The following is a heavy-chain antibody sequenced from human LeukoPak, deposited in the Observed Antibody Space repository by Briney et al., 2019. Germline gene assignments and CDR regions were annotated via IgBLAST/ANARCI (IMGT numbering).Heavy chain of an antibody. CDR1: GFSFSSYT. Sequence: GGSLRLSRAESGFSFSSYTMWRVREAPGKGREWVSRIKSDGSSTNCADSVKGRFTISRDNADNTLSLQKNSLRVWDTAVDYCAKVRSGGYDYWGEGTLGTVSP. D-gene: IGHD2-15*01. V-gene: IGHV3-74*01. CDR2: IKSDGSST. CDR3: AKVRSGGYDY. J-gene: IGHJ4*02.